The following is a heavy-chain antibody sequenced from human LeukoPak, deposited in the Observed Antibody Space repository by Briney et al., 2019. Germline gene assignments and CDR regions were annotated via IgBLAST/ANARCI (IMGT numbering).Heavy chain of an antibody. J-gene: IGHJ5*02. CDR1: GGSLSSGSYY. CDR2: IYYSGST. D-gene: IGHD3-9*01. Sequence: SETLSLTCTVSGGSLSSGSYYWSWIRQPAGKGLEWIGYIYYSGSTNYNPSLKSRVTISVDTSKNQFSLKLSSVTAADTAVYYCARGILTGSSSWFDPWGQGTLVTVSS. V-gene: IGHV4-61*10. CDR3: ARGILTGSSSWFDP.